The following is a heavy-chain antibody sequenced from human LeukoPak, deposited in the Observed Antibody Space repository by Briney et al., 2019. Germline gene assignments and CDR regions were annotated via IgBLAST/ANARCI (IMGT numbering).Heavy chain of an antibody. J-gene: IGHJ4*02. V-gene: IGHV1-2*02. Sequence: ASVKVSCKASGYTFTGSYMHWVRQAPGQGLEWMGWINPDSGGTDSAQKFRGRLTMTRDTSISTGYMDLGGLTSDDAAVYYCARAPFCGVDCPPTIDYWGQGTLVTVSS. CDR3: ARAPFCGVDCPPTIDY. CDR2: INPDSGGT. CDR1: GYTFTGSY. D-gene: IGHD2-21*02.